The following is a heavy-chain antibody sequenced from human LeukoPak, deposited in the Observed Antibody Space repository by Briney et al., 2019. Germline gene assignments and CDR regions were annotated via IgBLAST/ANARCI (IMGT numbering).Heavy chain of an antibody. J-gene: IGHJ4*02. V-gene: IGHV1-69*13. Sequence: SVKVSCKASGGTFSSYAISWVRQAPGQGLEWMGGIIPIFGTANYAQKFQGRVTITADESTSTAYMELSSLRSEDTAVYYCASSSSLASGTPDYWGQGTLVTVSS. CDR1: GGTFSSYA. D-gene: IGHD3-10*01. CDR3: ASSSSLASGTPDY. CDR2: IIPIFGTA.